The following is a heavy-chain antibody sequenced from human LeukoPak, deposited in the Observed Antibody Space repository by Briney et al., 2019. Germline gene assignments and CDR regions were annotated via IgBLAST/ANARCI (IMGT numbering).Heavy chain of an antibody. D-gene: IGHD3-22*01. CDR1: GYTFTNHG. CDR3: ARGLGVPYYDSSGYYADY. Sequence: ASVKVSCKASGYTFTNHGFSWVRQAPGQGLEWMGWITTYNGDTNYAQKVQGRVTMTTDTSTSTAYMELRSLRSDDTAVYYCARGLGVPYYDSSGYYADYWGQGTLVTVSS. J-gene: IGHJ4*02. V-gene: IGHV1-18*01. CDR2: ITTYNGDT.